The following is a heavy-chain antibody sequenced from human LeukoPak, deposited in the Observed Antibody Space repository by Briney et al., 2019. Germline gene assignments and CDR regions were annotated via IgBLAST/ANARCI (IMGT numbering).Heavy chain of an antibody. CDR2: INHSGST. J-gene: IGHJ4*02. Sequence: SETLSLTCAVYDGSFSGYSWSWIRQPPGKGLEWIGEINHSGSTNYNPSLKSRVTISLDTSKNQFSLRLSSVTAADTAVYYCARFYFSDSSGHYYFDYWGQGILVTVSS. V-gene: IGHV4-34*01. CDR1: DGSFSGYS. CDR3: ARFYFSDSSGHYYFDY. D-gene: IGHD3-22*01.